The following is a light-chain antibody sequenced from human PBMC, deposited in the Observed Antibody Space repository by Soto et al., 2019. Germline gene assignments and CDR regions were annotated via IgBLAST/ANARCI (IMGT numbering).Light chain of an antibody. CDR1: QTLSSY. Sequence: IVFTQSPGTLSLSQGERATLSCRASQTLSSYYLAWYQQRPGQAPRLLIYDTSTRATGVPARFSGSGSGTEFTLTISSLQSEDFGVYYCQQYNDWFSITFGQGTRLEIK. CDR2: DTS. CDR3: QQYNDWFSIT. V-gene: IGKV3-15*01. J-gene: IGKJ5*01.